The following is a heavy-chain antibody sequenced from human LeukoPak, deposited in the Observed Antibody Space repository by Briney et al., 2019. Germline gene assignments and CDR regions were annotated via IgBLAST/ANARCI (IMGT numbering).Heavy chain of an antibody. D-gene: IGHD4-17*01. J-gene: IGHJ4*02. CDR2: IWYDGSNK. V-gene: IGHV3-33*01. Sequence: GRSLRLSCAASGFTFSSYGMHWVRQAPGKGLEWVAVIWYDGSNKYYADSVKGRFTISRDNSKNTLYLQMNSLRAEDTAVYYCARDLNDYGDYGGDYWGQGTLVTVSS. CDR3: ARDLNDYGDYGGDY. CDR1: GFTFSSYG.